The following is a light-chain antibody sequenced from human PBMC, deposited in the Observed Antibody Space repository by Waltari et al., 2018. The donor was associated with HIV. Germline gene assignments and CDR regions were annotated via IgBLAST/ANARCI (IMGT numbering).Light chain of an antibody. J-gene: IGLJ1*01. Sequence: QSVPTQPPSASGTPGQRVAISCSGSNSNIGSHFVYWYQQLPATAPKLLLYKDNQRPSGVPERFSASKSGSSSSLAISGLRSEDEAEYYCATWDDILSGYLFGTGTKVTVL. V-gene: IGLV1-47*01. CDR1: NSNIGSHF. CDR3: ATWDDILSGYL. CDR2: KDN.